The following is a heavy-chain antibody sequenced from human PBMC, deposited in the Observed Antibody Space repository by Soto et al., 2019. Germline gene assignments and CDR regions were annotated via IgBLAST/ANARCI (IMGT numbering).Heavy chain of an antibody. CDR2: ISRSSSYI. D-gene: IGHD3-10*01. CDR3: ARDPIIAMVRGVINWFDH. Sequence: XGSLRLSCSASGFTFSSYSMNWVRQAPGRGLEWVSSISRSSSYIYYADSVKGRFTISRDNAKNSLYLQMNSLRAEDTAVYYCARDPIIAMVRGVINWFDHWGQGTLVTVSS. CDR1: GFTFSSYS. J-gene: IGHJ5*02. V-gene: IGHV3-21*01.